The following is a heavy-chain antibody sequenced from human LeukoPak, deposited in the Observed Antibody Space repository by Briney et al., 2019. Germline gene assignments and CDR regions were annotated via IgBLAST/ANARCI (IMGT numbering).Heavy chain of an antibody. D-gene: IGHD2-21*01. V-gene: IGHV3-20*04. CDR1: GFTFDDYA. Sequence: PGRSLRLSXAASGFTFDDYAMSWVRQAPGKGLEWVSGINWNGGSTGYVDSVKGRFAISRDNAKNSLYLQMNSLRGEDTALYYCARDAHFGGVFDIWGQGTMVTVSS. CDR2: INWNGGST. J-gene: IGHJ3*02. CDR3: ARDAHFGGVFDI.